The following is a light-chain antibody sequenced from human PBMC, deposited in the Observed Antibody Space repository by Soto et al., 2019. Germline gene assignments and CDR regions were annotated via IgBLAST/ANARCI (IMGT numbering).Light chain of an antibody. CDR1: QSVSSY. J-gene: IGKJ5*01. Sequence: EIVLTQSPATLSLSPGERATLSCRASQSVSSYLAWYQQKPGQAPRLLIYDASNRATGIPARFSGSGSGTDFNFTISRLEPEDFAVYYCQQYGTTRITFGQGTRLEIK. V-gene: IGKV3-11*01. CDR2: DAS. CDR3: QQYGTTRIT.